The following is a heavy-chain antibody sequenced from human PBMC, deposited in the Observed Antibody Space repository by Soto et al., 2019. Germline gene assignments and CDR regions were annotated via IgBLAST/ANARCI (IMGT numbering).Heavy chain of an antibody. CDR1: GFSLSTSGVG. CDR2: IYWDDDK. J-gene: IGHJ4*02. D-gene: IGHD3-16*02. V-gene: IGHV2-5*02. CDR3: AHRYVWGSYRPFDY. Sequence: VSGPTLVNPTQTLTLTCTFSGFSLSTSGVGVGWIRQPPGKALEWLALIYWDDDKRYSPSLKSRLTITKDTSKNQVVLTMTNMYPVDTSTYYCAHRYVWGSYRPFDYWGQGTLVTVSS.